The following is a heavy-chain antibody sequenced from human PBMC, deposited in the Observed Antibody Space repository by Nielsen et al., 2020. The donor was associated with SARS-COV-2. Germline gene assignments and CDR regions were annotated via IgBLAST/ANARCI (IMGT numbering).Heavy chain of an antibody. CDR3: ARDSRYSYYYYGMDV. V-gene: IGHV1-3*01. D-gene: IGHD5-12*01. CDR1: GYTFTSYA. Sequence: ASLKVSCTASGYTFTSYAMHCVRHAPGQRLEWMGWINAGNGNTKYSQKFQGRVTITRDTSASTAYMELSSLRSEDTAVYYCARDSRYSYYYYGMDVWGQGTTVTVSS. CDR2: INAGNGNT. J-gene: IGHJ6*02.